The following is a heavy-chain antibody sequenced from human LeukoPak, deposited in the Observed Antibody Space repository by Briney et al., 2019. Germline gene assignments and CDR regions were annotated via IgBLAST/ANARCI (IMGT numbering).Heavy chain of an antibody. V-gene: IGHV1-8*01. J-gene: IGHJ5*02. CDR3: ARKDYDFWSGYMFYNWFDP. Sequence: ASVKVSCKTSGYTFTSYDINWVRQPPGQGLEWMGWMNPHSGNTAYAQKFQGRVTMTRNTSISTAYMELSSLRSDDTAVYYCARKDYDFWSGYMFYNWFDPWGQGTLVTVSS. CDR1: GYTFTSYD. D-gene: IGHD3-3*01. CDR2: MNPHSGNT.